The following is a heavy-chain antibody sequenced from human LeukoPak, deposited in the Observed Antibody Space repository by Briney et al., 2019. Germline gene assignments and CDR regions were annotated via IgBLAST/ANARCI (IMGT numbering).Heavy chain of an antibody. CDR1: GFTVSSNY. CDR3: ARDPPTPAYCGGDCYSALAFDI. D-gene: IGHD2-21*02. V-gene: IGHV3-53*01. CDR2: IYSGGST. J-gene: IGHJ3*02. Sequence: PGGSLRLSCAASGFTVSSNYMSWVRQAPGKGLEWVSVIYSGGSTYYADSVKGRFTISRDNSKNTLYLQMNSLRAEDTAVYYCARDPPTPAYCGGDCYSALAFDIWGQGTMVTVSS.